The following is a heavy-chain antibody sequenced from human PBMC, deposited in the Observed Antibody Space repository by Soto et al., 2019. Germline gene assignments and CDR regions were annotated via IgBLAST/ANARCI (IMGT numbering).Heavy chain of an antibody. CDR1: GGSFSAYY. D-gene: IGHD1-26*01. CDR2: IIHSEST. CDR3: ARQRPTDGRWEFANYYGMDV. V-gene: IGHV4-34*12. Sequence: SETLSLTCAVYGGSFSAYYWSWVRQPAGKGLEWSGEIIHSESTKYNPSLKSRVTISVDTYKNQFSLKLRSVTAADTAVYYCARQRPTDGRWEFANYYGMDVWGQGTTVTVSS. J-gene: IGHJ6*02.